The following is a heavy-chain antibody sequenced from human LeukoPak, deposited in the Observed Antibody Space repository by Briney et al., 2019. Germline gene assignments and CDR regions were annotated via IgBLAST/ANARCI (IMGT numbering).Heavy chain of an antibody. Sequence: GGSLRLSCAASGFTFSSYSMNWGRQAPGEGRGWVSYVSSSSSTIYYADSVKGRFTISRDNAKNSLYLQMNSLRAEDTAVYYCARELGTVTTDYWGQGTLVTVSS. CDR2: VSSSSSTI. D-gene: IGHD4-17*01. V-gene: IGHV3-48*01. CDR1: GFTFSSYS. J-gene: IGHJ4*02. CDR3: ARELGTVTTDY.